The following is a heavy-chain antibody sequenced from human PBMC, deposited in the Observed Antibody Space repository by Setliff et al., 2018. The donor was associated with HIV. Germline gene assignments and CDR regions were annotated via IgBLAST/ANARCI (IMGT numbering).Heavy chain of an antibody. CDR3: AARNSGNPTRHCDY. CDR1: GYSISNGYY. D-gene: IGHD3-10*01. CDR2: TYHSGST. J-gene: IGHJ4*02. V-gene: IGHV4-38-2*01. Sequence: SETLSLTCALSGYSISNGYYWGWIRQPSGKGLEWIGSTYHSGSTFYNPSLRSRVTISVDTSQDQFSLRLTSVTAADTAVYYCAARNSGNPTRHCDYWGQGTLVTVSS.